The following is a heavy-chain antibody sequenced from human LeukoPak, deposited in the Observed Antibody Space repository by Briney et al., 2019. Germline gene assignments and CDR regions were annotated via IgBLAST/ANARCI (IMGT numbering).Heavy chain of an antibody. Sequence: GGSLTLSCTASGFTFSDYWMQWVRHATGKGLVWVSRINSDGSRTNYADCVKGRFTISRDNAKNTVFLQMNSLRAEDAAVYYCARVITGSTYGQFDYWGQGALATVSS. V-gene: IGHV3-74*01. D-gene: IGHD5-18*01. CDR2: INSDGSRT. CDR1: GFTFSDYW. CDR3: ARVITGSTYGQFDY. J-gene: IGHJ4*02.